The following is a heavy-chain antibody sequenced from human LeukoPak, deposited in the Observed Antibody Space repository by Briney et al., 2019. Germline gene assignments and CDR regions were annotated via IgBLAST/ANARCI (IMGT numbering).Heavy chain of an antibody. Sequence: KASETLSLTCTVSGGSVSSGSYYWSWIRQPPGKGLEWIGYIYYSGSTNYNPSLKSRVTISVDTSKNQFSLKLSSVTAADTALYYCAYSGSYGHLGYWGQGIPVTVAS. V-gene: IGHV4-61*01. CDR3: AYSGSYGHLGY. CDR1: GGSVSSGSYY. J-gene: IGHJ4*02. CDR2: IYYSGST. D-gene: IGHD1-26*01.